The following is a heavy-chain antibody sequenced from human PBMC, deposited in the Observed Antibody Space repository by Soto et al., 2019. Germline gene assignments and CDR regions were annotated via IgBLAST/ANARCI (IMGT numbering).Heavy chain of an antibody. Sequence: SETLSLTCTVSGGSINSYYWSWIRQPPGKGLEWIGHIYYSGSTNYNPSLKSRVTISVDTSKNQFSLKLSSVTAADTAVYYCARDFSGPGDLSYYGMDVWGQGTTVTVSS. V-gene: IGHV4-59*01. CDR2: IYYSGST. J-gene: IGHJ6*02. D-gene: IGHD3-16*01. CDR3: ARDFSGPGDLSYYGMDV. CDR1: GGSINSYY.